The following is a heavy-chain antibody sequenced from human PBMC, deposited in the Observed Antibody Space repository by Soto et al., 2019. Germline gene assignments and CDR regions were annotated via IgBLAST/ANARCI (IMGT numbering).Heavy chain of an antibody. CDR1: GFTFSNYW. CDR3: ARGDDSSKYRPVDF. CDR2: IKEDGNEK. V-gene: IGHV3-7*03. Sequence: EVQLVESGGGLVQPGGSLRLSCTISGFTFSNYWMTWVRQAPGKGLGWVASIKEDGNEKYYVDSVEGRFTVSRDNAKNSLYLQMNSLRAEDTAVYYCARGDDSSKYRPVDFWGQGTLVTVSS. D-gene: IGHD6-19*01. J-gene: IGHJ4*02.